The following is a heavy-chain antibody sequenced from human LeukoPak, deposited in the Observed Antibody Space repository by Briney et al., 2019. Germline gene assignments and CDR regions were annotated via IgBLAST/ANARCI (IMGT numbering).Heavy chain of an antibody. V-gene: IGHV3-7*03. CDR1: GFTCSSYW. Sequence: GGSLRLSCAASGFTCSSYWMSWVRQAPAKGLEWVANIKQDGSEKYYVDSVKGRFTISRDNAKNSLYLQMNSLRAEATAVYYCARDSLVGATSVAFDYWGQGTLVTVSS. J-gene: IGHJ4*02. CDR3: ARDSLVGATSVAFDY. D-gene: IGHD1-26*01. CDR2: IKQDGSEK.